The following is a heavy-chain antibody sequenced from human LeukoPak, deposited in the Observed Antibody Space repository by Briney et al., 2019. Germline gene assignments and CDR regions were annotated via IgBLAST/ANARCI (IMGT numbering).Heavy chain of an antibody. CDR2: IYYSGST. J-gene: IGHJ4*02. V-gene: IGHV4-39*07. CDR3: ARHSGSRDRRAYFDY. D-gene: IGHD6-13*01. CDR1: GGSISSSSYY. Sequence: SETLSLTCTVSGGSISSSSYYWGWIRQPPGKGLEWIGSIYYSGSTYYNPSLKSRVTISVDTSKNQFSLKLSSVTAADTAVYYCARHSGSRDRRAYFDYWGQGTLVTVSS.